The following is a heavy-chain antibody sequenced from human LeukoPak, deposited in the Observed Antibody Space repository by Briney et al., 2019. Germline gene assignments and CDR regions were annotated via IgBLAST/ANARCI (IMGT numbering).Heavy chain of an antibody. CDR2: INPNSGGT. D-gene: IGHD4-11*01. CDR1: GYTFTGYY. J-gene: IGHJ5*02. CDR3: VRSNLIRTRVTTFGWFDP. Sequence: ASVKVSCKASGYTFTGYYMHWVRQAPGQGLEWMGWINPNSGGTNYAQKFQGRGTITRDTATSTAYRELSRLRSDDTAVYYCVRSNLIRTRVTTFGWFDPWGQGTLVTVSS. V-gene: IGHV1-2*02.